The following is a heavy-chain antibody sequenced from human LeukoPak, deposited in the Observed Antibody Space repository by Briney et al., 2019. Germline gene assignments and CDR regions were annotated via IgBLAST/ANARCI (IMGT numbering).Heavy chain of an antibody. D-gene: IGHD3-22*01. J-gene: IGHJ4*02. Sequence: SETLSLTCTVSGGSISSSNYYWGWIRQPPGKGLEWIGSISHSGSTYYNPSLKSRVTISVDTSKNQFSLRLTSVTAADSALYYCARGPHTHYYENSGHLDYWGQGTLVTVSS. CDR3: ARGPHTHYYENSGHLDY. V-gene: IGHV4-39*01. CDR1: GGSISSSNYY. CDR2: ISHSGST.